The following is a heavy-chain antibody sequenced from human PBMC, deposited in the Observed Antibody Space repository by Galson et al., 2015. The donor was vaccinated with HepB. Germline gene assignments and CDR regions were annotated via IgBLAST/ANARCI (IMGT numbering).Heavy chain of an antibody. V-gene: IGHV2-26*01. CDR1: GFSLSNARMG. CDR2: IFSNDEK. D-gene: IGHD1-26*01. Sequence: PALVKPTQTLTLTCTVSGFSLSNARMGVSWIRQPPGKALEWLAHIFSNDEKSYSTSLKSRLTISKDTSKSQVVLTMTNMDPVDTATYYCARIWGATTWGFDYWGQGTLVTVSS. J-gene: IGHJ4*02. CDR3: ARIWGATTWGFDY.